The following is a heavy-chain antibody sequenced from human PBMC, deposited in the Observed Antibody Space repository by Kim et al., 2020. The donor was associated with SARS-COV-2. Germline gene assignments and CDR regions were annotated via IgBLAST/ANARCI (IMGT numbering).Heavy chain of an antibody. CDR3: ARDRVGGGATRFDY. J-gene: IGHJ4*02. V-gene: IGHV3-21*01. CDR2: ISSSSSYI. CDR1: GFTFSSYS. Sequence: GGSLRLSCAASGFTFSSYSMNWVRQAPGKGLEWVSSISSSSSYIYYADSVKGRFTISRDNAKNSLYLQMNSLRAEDTAVYYCARDRVGGGATRFDYWGQGTLVTVSS. D-gene: IGHD1-26*01.